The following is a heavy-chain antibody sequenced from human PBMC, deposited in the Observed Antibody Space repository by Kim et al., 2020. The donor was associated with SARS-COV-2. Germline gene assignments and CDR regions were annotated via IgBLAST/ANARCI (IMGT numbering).Heavy chain of an antibody. D-gene: IGHD1-26*01. CDR3: ARDRGISDTNYFYSLDV. V-gene: IGHV3-11*06. J-gene: IGHJ6*02. Sequence: VRGRFTNSRDNTKNSLYLQMNSLRAEDTAVYYCARDRGISDTNYFYSLDVWGQGTTVTVSS.